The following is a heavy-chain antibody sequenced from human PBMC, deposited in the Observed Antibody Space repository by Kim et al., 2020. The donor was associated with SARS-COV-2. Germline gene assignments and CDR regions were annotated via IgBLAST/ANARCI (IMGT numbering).Heavy chain of an antibody. CDR1: GYTLTELS. CDR2: FDPEDGET. Sequence: ASVKVSCKVSGYTLTELSMHWVRQAPGKGLEWMGGFDPEDGETIYAQKFQGRVTMTEDTSTDTAYMELSSLRSEDTAVYYCATVVSSTSCCDWFDPWGQGTLVTVSS. J-gene: IGHJ5*02. V-gene: IGHV1-24*01. D-gene: IGHD2-2*01. CDR3: ATVVSSTSCCDWFDP.